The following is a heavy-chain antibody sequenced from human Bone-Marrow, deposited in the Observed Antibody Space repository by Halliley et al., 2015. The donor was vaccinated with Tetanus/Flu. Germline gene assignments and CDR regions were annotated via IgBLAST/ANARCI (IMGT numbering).Heavy chain of an antibody. Sequence: YYKGASNYNPSLKSRASISVDTSKNQISLKLTSVTAADTAVYYCVRVKYSNVNYGGAWFDPWGQGTQVIVS. J-gene: IGHJ5*02. CDR2: YYKGAS. CDR3: VRVKYSNVNYGGAWFDP. D-gene: IGHD1-26*01. V-gene: IGHV4-39*07.